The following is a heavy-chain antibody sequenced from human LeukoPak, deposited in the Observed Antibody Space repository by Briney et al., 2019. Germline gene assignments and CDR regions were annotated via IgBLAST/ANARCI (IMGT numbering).Heavy chain of an antibody. CDR1: GFTFSSYE. Sequence: GGSLRLSCAASGFTFSSYEMNWVRQAPGKGLEWVSYISSSGSTIYYADSVKGRFTISRDNAKNSLYLQMNSLRAEDTAVYYCATSFYGDDVYWGQGTLVTVSS. CDR2: ISSSGSTI. J-gene: IGHJ4*02. D-gene: IGHD4-17*01. CDR3: ATSFYGDDVY. V-gene: IGHV3-48*03.